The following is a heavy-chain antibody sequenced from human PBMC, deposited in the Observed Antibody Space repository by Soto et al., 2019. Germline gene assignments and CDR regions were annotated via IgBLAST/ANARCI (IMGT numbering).Heavy chain of an antibody. Sequence: SETLSLTCTVSGGSISSSSYYWGWIRQPPGKGLGWIGSIYYSGSTYYNPSLKSRVTISVDTSKNQFSLKLSSVTAADTAVYYCARGVRYSGYDYDYGMDVWGQGTTVTVSS. CDR3: ARGVRYSGYDYDYGMDV. J-gene: IGHJ6*02. V-gene: IGHV4-39*01. CDR2: IYYSGST. D-gene: IGHD5-12*01. CDR1: GGSISSSSYY.